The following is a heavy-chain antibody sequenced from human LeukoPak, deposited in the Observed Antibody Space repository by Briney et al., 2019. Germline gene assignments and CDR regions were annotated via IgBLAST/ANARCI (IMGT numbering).Heavy chain of an antibody. CDR2: IIPIFGTA. Sequence: SVKVSCKASGYTFTSYGISWVRQAPGQGLEWMGGIIPIFGTANYAQKFQGRVTITADESTSTAYMELSSLRSEDTAVYYCARGRAVAGTVDYWGQGTLVTVSS. CDR3: ARGRAVAGTVDY. V-gene: IGHV1-69*13. D-gene: IGHD6-19*01. J-gene: IGHJ4*02. CDR1: GYTFTSYG.